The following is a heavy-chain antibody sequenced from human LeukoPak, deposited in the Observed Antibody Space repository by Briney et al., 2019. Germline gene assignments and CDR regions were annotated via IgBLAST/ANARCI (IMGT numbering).Heavy chain of an antibody. V-gene: IGHV4-39*07. Sequence: SETLSLTCTVSGGSISSRSYYWGWIRQPPGKGLEWIGSIYYSGSTYYNPSLKSRVTMSVDTSKNQFSLKLSSVTAADTAVYYCARVQGGTGWFDPWGQGTLVTVSS. D-gene: IGHD1/OR15-1a*01. CDR2: IYYSGST. J-gene: IGHJ5*02. CDR3: ARVQGGTGWFDP. CDR1: GGSISSRSYY.